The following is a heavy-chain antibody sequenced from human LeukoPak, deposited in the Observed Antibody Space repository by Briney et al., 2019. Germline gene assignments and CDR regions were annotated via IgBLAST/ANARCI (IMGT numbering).Heavy chain of an antibody. Sequence: SVTVSCKASGGTFSSYTISWVRQAPGQGLEWMGGIIPIFGTAKYAQNLKGRVTITADESTSIAYMELSSLRSEDTAVYYCARDRYLSQRYFDYWGQGTLVTVSS. D-gene: IGHD1-1*01. CDR1: GGTFSSYT. CDR3: ARDRYLSQRYFDY. J-gene: IGHJ4*02. V-gene: IGHV1-69*01. CDR2: IIPIFGTA.